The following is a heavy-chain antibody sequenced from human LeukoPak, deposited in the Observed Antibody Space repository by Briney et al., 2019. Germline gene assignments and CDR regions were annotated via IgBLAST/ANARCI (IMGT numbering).Heavy chain of an antibody. Sequence: GGSLRLSCAASGFTFSSYAMHWVRQAPGKGLEWVAVISYDGSNKYYADSVKGRFTISRDNSKNTLYLQMNSLRAEVTAVHYCARDWGGLDIRYYFDYWGQGTLVTVSS. CDR3: ARDWGGLDIRYYFDY. D-gene: IGHD3-16*01. J-gene: IGHJ4*02. CDR2: ISYDGSNK. V-gene: IGHV3-30-3*01. CDR1: GFTFSSYA.